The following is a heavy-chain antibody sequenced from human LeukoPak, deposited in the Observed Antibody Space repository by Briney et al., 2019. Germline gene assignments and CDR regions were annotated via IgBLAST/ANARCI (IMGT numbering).Heavy chain of an antibody. V-gene: IGHV3-21*06. D-gene: IGHD6-13*01. CDR2: ISSTSNHR. J-gene: IGHJ3*02. CDR1: GFSFRSFS. CDR3: ATRVTADPYEAFDI. Sequence: GGSLRLSCAASGFSFRSFSMTWVRQAPGKGLEWVAAISSTSNHRYHADSVKGRFSISRDNDKNSLFLEMNSMGAEDTALYYCATRVTADPYEAFDIWGQGTMLTVSS.